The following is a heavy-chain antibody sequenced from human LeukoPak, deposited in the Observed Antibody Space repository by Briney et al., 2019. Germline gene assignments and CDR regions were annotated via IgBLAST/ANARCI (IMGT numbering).Heavy chain of an antibody. Sequence: GGSLRLSCAASGFTLSSNYMTWVRQAPGKGLEWVSVIYKNAITYYADTVTGRSTISRDNSKNMLYLQMNSLRADDTAVYYCPRSLRVRGVPDYMDVGGKGTTVTVSS. V-gene: IGHV3-53*01. D-gene: IGHD3-10*01. J-gene: IGHJ6*03. CDR2: IYKNAIT. CDR3: PRSLRVRGVPDYMDV. CDR1: GFTLSSNY.